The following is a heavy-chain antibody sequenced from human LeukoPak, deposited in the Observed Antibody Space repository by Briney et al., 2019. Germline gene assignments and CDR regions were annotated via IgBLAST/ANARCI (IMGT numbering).Heavy chain of an antibody. Sequence: PSETLSLTCAVYGGSFSGYYWSWIRQPPGKGLEWIGEINHSGSTNYNPSLKSRVTISVDTSKNEFSLKLSSVTAADTAVYYCAGPSTAMATSDFDYWGQGTLVTVSS. D-gene: IGHD5-18*01. CDR1: GGSFSGYY. CDR2: INHSGST. CDR3: AGPSTAMATSDFDY. V-gene: IGHV4-34*01. J-gene: IGHJ4*02.